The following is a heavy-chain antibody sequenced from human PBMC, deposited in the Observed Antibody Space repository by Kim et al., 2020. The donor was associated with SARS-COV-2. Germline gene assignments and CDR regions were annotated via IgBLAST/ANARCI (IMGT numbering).Heavy chain of an antibody. CDR1: GFIFSSYG. D-gene: IGHD6-19*01. CDR2: ISNDGENT. J-gene: IGHJ6*02. Sequence: GGSLRLSCAASGFIFSSYGMHWVRQAPGKGLEWVAVISNDGENTFYGDSVKGRFSVSRDNSKNTLYLQMNSLRAEDTAVYYCAKVRDSSGWEGNYYYYFGMDVWGQGTTVTVSS. V-gene: IGHV3-30*18. CDR3: AKVRDSSGWEGNYYYYFGMDV.